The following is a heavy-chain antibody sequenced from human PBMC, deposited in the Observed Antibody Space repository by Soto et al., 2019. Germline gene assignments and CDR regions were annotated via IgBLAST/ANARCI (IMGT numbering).Heavy chain of an antibody. CDR3: VRDFWSGYGKCHPQYYGMDV. CDR1: GYTFTSYG. Sequence: QVQLVQSGAEVKKPGASVKVSCKASGYTFTSYGISWVRQAPGQGLEWMGWISAYNGNTNYAQKLQGRVTMTTDTSTSTAYMELRSLRSDDTAVYYCVRDFWSGYGKCHPQYYGMDVWGQGTTVTVS. J-gene: IGHJ6*02. CDR2: ISAYNGNT. V-gene: IGHV1-18*04. D-gene: IGHD3-3*01.